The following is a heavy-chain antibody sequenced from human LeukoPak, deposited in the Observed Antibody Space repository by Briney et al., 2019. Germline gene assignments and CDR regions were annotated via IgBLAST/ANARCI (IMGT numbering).Heavy chain of an antibody. CDR1: GFMFSSYG. CDR3: ARDQVTAIEYFQH. Sequence: PGGSLRLSCAASGFMFSSYGMHWVRQAPGKGLEWGSFIWYDGSIIHYADSVKGRFTISRDNSKNMLFLQMNSLGVEDTAVYYCARDQVTAIEYFQHWGQGTLGTVSS. J-gene: IGHJ1*01. V-gene: IGHV3-33*01. CDR2: IWYDGSII. D-gene: IGHD2-21*02.